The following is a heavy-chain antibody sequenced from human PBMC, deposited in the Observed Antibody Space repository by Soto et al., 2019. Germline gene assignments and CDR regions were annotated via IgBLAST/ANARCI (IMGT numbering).Heavy chain of an antibody. V-gene: IGHV1-18*01. CDR3: EREPYSSGWFYYFDY. J-gene: IGHJ4*02. CDR2: ISAYNGNT. Sequence: QVQLVQSGAEVKKPGASVKVSCKASGYTFTSYGISWVRQAPGQGLEWMGWISAYNGNTNYAQKLQGRVTMTTDTSTSTDYMELRSLRSDDTAVYYCEREPYSSGWFYYFDYWGQGTLVTVSS. D-gene: IGHD6-19*01. CDR1: GYTFTSYG.